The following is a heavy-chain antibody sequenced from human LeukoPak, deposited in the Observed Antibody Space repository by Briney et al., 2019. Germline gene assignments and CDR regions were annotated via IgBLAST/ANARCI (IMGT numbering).Heavy chain of an antibody. CDR1: GYSFTSYW. CDR2: IDPSDSYT. V-gene: IGHV5-10-1*01. D-gene: IGHD2-2*01. Sequence: GESLKISCKGSGYSFTSYWISRVRQMPGKGLEWMGRIDPSDSYTNYSPSFQGHVTISADKSISTAYLQWSSLKASDTAMYYCATLAGDCSSTSCYAGGRDYWGQGTLVTVSS. J-gene: IGHJ4*02. CDR3: ATLAGDCSSTSCYAGGRDY.